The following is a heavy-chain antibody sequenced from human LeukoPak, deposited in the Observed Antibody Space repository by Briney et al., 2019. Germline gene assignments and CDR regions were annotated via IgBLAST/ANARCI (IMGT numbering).Heavy chain of an antibody. D-gene: IGHD5-12*01. J-gene: IGHJ6*02. CDR2: ISGSGGST. V-gene: IGHV3-23*01. CDR1: GFTFNSYA. Sequence: PGGSLRLTCAASGFTFNSYAMTWVRQAPGKGLEWVSAISGSGGSTHYADSVKGRFTISRDNSKNTLYLQMNSLRAEDTAVYYCGKDRATIMYYGMDVWGQGTTVTVSS. CDR3: GKDRATIMYYGMDV.